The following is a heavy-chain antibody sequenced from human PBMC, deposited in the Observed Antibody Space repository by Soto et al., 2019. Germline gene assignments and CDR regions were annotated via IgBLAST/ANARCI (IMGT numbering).Heavy chain of an antibody. CDR1: GFTFSSYG. CDR3: AKDSGSYPNDAFDI. CDR2: ISYDGSNK. J-gene: IGHJ3*02. D-gene: IGHD1-26*01. Sequence: GGSLRLSCAASGFTFSSYGMHWVRQAPGKGLEWVAVISYDGSNKYYADSVKGRFTISRDNSKNTLYLQMNSLRAEDTAVYYCAKDSGSYPNDAFDIWGQGTMVTVSS. V-gene: IGHV3-30*18.